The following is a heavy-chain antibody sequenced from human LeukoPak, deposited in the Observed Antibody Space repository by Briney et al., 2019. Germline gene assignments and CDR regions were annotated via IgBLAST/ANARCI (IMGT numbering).Heavy chain of an antibody. J-gene: IGHJ4*02. Sequence: SETLSLTCTVSGGSISSYYWSWLRQPPGKGLEWIGYIYYSGSTNYSPSLKSRVTISVDTSKNQFSLKLSSVTAADTAVYYCARGSGSSSGWWTRHYFDYWGQGTLVTVSS. D-gene: IGHD6-19*01. CDR2: IYYSGST. CDR1: GGSISSYY. V-gene: IGHV4-59*01. CDR3: ARGSGSSSGWWTRHYFDY.